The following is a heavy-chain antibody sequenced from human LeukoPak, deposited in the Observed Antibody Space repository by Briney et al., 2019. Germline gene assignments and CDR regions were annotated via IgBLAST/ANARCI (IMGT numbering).Heavy chain of an antibody. Sequence: GSLRLSCAASGFTFSSYSMNWVRQAPGKGLEWVSSISSSSSYIYYADSVKGRFTISRDSAKNSLYLQMNSLRAEDTAVYYCARAVRFCSSISCYDNYFDYWGQGTLVTVSS. CDR2: ISSSSSYI. CDR1: GFTFSSYS. D-gene: IGHD2-2*01. V-gene: IGHV3-21*01. J-gene: IGHJ4*02. CDR3: ARAVRFCSSISCYDNYFDY.